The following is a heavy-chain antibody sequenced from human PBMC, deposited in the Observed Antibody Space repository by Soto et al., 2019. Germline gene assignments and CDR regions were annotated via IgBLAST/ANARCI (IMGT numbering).Heavy chain of an antibody. V-gene: IGHV4-34*01. Sequence: SETLSLTCAFYGGSFDDFYWSWVRQSPGKGLEWVGEISHDGGTNYSPSLASRVSISVDTSKNQFSLHLRSVTAADTGLYYCARGQLVWYGDLTPYHRDMDVWGQGATVTVSS. J-gene: IGHJ6*02. CDR3: ARGQLVWYGDLTPYHRDMDV. CDR1: GGSFDDFY. CDR2: ISHDGGT. D-gene: IGHD3-10*01.